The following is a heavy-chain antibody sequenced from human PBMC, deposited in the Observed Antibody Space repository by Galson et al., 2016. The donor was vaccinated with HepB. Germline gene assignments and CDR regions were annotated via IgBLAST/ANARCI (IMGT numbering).Heavy chain of an antibody. CDR1: GFRLDEYA. D-gene: IGHD3-22*01. CDR3: AKGTYYDRYNYPLNY. CDR2: ISWDSGYI. V-gene: IGHV3-9*01. Sequence: SLRLSCAASGFRLDEYAMHWVRQAPGKGLEWVSGISWDSGYIVYADSVKGRFTISRDNAKNSLYLQMNSLGAEDTALYYCAKGTYYDRYNYPLNYWGQGTLVSVSS. J-gene: IGHJ4*02.